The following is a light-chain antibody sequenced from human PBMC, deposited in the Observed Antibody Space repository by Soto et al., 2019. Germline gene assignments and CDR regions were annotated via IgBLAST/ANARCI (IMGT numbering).Light chain of an antibody. Sequence: EKVMTQSPATLSVSPGERATLSCRASQSVSSNLAWYRQKPGQAPSLLIFGASNRATGIPDRFSGSGSGTDFTLTISRLEPEDCAVYYCLRYGDSPPAYTFGQGTKLEIK. CDR3: LRYGDSPPAYT. V-gene: IGKV3-20*01. J-gene: IGKJ2*01. CDR1: QSVSSN. CDR2: GAS.